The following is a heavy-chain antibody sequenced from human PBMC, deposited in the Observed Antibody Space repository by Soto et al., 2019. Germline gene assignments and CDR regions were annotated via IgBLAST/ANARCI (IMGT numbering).Heavy chain of an antibody. V-gene: IGHV4-39*01. J-gene: IGHJ6*02. CDR3: ARGVTTRDDSSGYYIGIYYYYGMDV. CDR2: IYYSGST. Sequence: QLQLQESGPGLVKPSETLSLTCTVSGGSISSSSYYWGWIRQPPGKGLEWIGSIYYSGSTYYNPSLKSRVTISVDTSKNQFSLKLSSVTAADTAVYYCARGVTTRDDSSGYYIGIYYYYGMDVWGQGTTVTVSS. D-gene: IGHD3-22*01. CDR1: GGSISSSSYY.